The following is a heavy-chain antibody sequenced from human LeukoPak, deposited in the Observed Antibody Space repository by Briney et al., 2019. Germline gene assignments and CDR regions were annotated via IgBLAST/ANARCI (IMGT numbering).Heavy chain of an antibody. CDR2: IYHSGST. V-gene: IGHV4-38-2*01. CDR1: GYSISSGYY. Sequence: PSETLSLTCAVSGYSISSGYYWGWIRQPPGKGLEWIGSIYHSGSTYYNPSLKSRVTISVDTSKNQFSLNLSSVTAADTAVYYCARGRLGDSFDYWGQGILVTVSS. CDR3: ARGRLGDSFDY. D-gene: IGHD3-16*01. J-gene: IGHJ4*02.